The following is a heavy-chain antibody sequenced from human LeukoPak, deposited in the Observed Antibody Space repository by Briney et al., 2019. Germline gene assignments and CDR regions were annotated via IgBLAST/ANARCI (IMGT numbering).Heavy chain of an antibody. V-gene: IGHV3-74*01. CDR2: IRGDGRAT. J-gene: IGHJ4*02. Sequence: PGGSLRLSCAASGFIFPDYRMHRVRQAPGSELVWVARIRGDGRATTYADSVKGRFTISRDNAMSTVFLQMKSLRAEDTGIYYCAKGVTPSGNQKYYFDYWGQGTLVTVSS. D-gene: IGHD3-10*01. CDR1: GFIFPDYR. CDR3: AKGVTPSGNQKYYFDY.